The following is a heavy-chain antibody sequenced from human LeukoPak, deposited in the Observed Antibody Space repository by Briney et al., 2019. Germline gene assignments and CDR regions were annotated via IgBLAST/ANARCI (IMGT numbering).Heavy chain of an antibody. D-gene: IGHD6-13*01. CDR3: ARERAAAGELYFDY. Sequence: PSETLSLTCTVSGGSISSGNYYWSWIRQPPGTGLEWIGYIYYSGSTYYNPSLKSRVTISVDTSKNQFSLKLSSVTAADTAVYYCARERAAAGELYFDYWGQGTLVTVSS. CDR1: GGSISSGNYY. V-gene: IGHV4-30-4*01. J-gene: IGHJ4*02. CDR2: IYYSGST.